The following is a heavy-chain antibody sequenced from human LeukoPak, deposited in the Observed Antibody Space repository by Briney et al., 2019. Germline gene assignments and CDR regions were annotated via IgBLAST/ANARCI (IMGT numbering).Heavy chain of an antibody. Sequence: PSETLSLTCTVSGGSISSSSYYWGWIRQPPGKGLKGMGSIYYSGSTYYNPSLKSRVTISVDTSKNQFSLKLCSVTAVDTAVYYCATYSYSSSWYGHDYWGQGTLVTVSS. D-gene: IGHD6-13*01. J-gene: IGHJ4*02. CDR1: GGSISSSSYY. V-gene: IGHV4-39*01. CDR3: ATYSYSSSWYGHDY. CDR2: IYYSGST.